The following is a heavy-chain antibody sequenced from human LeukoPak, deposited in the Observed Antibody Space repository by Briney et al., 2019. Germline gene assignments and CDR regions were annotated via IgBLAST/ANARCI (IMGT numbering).Heavy chain of an antibody. CDR2: ISYDGSNK. CDR3: ASSTVTSYIDY. Sequence: RGSLRLSCAASGFTFSSYAMHWVRQAPGKGLEWVAVISYDGSNKYYADSVKGRFTNSRDNSKNTLYLQMNSLRAEDTAVYYCASSTVTSYIDYWGQGTLVTVSS. CDR1: GFTFSSYA. J-gene: IGHJ4*02. V-gene: IGHV3-30*04. D-gene: IGHD4-17*01.